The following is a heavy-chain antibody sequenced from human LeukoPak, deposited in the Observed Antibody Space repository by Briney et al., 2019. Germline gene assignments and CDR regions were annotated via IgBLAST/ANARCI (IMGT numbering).Heavy chain of an antibody. Sequence: PGGSLRLSCAASGFTFSNYAMSWVRQAPGKGLEWVSGISGSGGSTYYADSVKGRFSISRDNSKNTLYLQMDSLSAEDTAVYNCAPLAVDIEAAGEIHWGQGTLVTVSS. CDR2: ISGSGGST. J-gene: IGHJ4*02. CDR1: GFTFSNYA. D-gene: IGHD6-13*01. V-gene: IGHV3-23*01. CDR3: APLAVDIEAAGEIH.